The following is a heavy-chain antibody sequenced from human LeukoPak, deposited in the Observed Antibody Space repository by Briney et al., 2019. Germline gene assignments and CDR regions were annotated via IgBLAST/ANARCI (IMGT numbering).Heavy chain of an antibody. D-gene: IGHD3-9*01. V-gene: IGHV4-39*07. J-gene: IGHJ4*02. Sequence: PSETLSLTCTVSGGSISSSSYYWGWIRQPPGKGLEWIGSIYYSGSTYYNPSLKSRVTISVDTSKNQFSLKLSSVTAADTAVYYCARGGYDIGNSWGQGTLVTVSS. CDR3: ARGGYDIGNS. CDR2: IYYSGST. CDR1: GGSISSSSYY.